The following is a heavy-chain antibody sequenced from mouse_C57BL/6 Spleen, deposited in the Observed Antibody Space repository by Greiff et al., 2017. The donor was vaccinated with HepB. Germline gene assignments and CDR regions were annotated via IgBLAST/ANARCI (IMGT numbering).Heavy chain of an antibody. Sequence: QVQLQQSGAELVKPGASVKISCKASGYAFSSYWMNWVKQRPGKGLEWIGQIYPGDGDTNYNGKFKGKATLTADKSSSTAYMQLSSLTSEDSAVYFCARSTTVVATSWDYWGQGTTLTVSS. D-gene: IGHD1-1*01. V-gene: IGHV1-80*01. J-gene: IGHJ2*01. CDR1: GYAFSSYW. CDR2: IYPGDGDT. CDR3: ARSTTVVATSWDY.